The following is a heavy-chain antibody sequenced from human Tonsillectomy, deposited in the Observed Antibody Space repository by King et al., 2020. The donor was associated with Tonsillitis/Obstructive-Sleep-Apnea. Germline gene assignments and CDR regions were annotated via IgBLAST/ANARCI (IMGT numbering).Heavy chain of an antibody. CDR2: IYYSGST. Sequence: LQLQESGPGLVKPSETLSLTCTVSGGSISSSSYYWGWIRQPPGKGLEWIGSIYYSGSTYYNPSLKSRVTISVDTSKNQFSLKLSSVTAADTAVYYCASSRNKPHDYGDLPPKGYYYMDVWGKGTTVTVSS. CDR3: ASSRNKPHDYGDLPPKGYYYMDV. V-gene: IGHV4-39*01. D-gene: IGHD4-17*01. J-gene: IGHJ6*03. CDR1: GGSISSSSYY.